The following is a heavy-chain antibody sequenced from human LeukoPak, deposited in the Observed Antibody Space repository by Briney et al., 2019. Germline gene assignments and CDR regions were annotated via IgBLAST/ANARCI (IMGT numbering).Heavy chain of an antibody. V-gene: IGHV1-2*02. CDR1: GYTFTDYY. Sequence: ASVKVSCKASGYTFTDYYMHWVRQAPGQGLEWMGWINPNSGGTNYAQKFQGRVTMTRDTSISTAYMELSRLRSDDTAVYYCARFYYGSGSHFDYWGQGTLVTVSS. CDR2: INPNSGGT. CDR3: ARFYYGSGSHFDY. D-gene: IGHD3-10*01. J-gene: IGHJ4*02.